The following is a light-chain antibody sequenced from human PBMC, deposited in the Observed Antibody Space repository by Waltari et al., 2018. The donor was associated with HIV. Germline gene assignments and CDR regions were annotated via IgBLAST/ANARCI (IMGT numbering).Light chain of an antibody. CDR2: DIN. Sequence: PASVSGFLGQSINISCTGISTDSRFYQYVSWYQQYPGKIPRLIIFDINNRPSGVSDHFSGSRSGNSASLTFSGLQSGDEAHYYCASNRLDYTLIFGGGTKLTVL. CDR3: ASNRLDYTLI. V-gene: IGLV2-14*03. J-gene: IGLJ2*01. CDR1: STDSRFYQY.